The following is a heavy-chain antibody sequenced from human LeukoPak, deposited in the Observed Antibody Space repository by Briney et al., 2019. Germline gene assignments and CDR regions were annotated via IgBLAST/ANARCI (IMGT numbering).Heavy chain of an antibody. V-gene: IGHV3-30*18. CDR1: GFTFSTYG. D-gene: IGHD2-15*01. J-gene: IGHJ4*02. CDR2: ISYDGSNK. CDR3: AKSDLGHRSRQVGHFDY. Sequence: GGSRRLSCAASGFTFSTYGMHWVRQAPGKGLEWVAVISYDGSNKYYADSVKGRFTISRDNSKNTLYLQMNSLRAEDTAVYYCAKSDLGHRSRQVGHFDYWGQGTLVTVSS.